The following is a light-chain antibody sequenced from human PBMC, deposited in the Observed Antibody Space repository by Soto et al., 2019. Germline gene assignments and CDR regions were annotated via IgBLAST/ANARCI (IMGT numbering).Light chain of an antibody. J-gene: IGLJ1*01. Sequence: QSVLTQPPSASGSPGQSVTISCTGTNSDIGAYNYVSWYQQHPGKPPKVMIFEVSERPSGVPDRFSGSKSGNTASLTVSGLQADDEADYYCSSYAGTNTYVFGTGTKLTVL. V-gene: IGLV2-8*01. CDR2: EVS. CDR3: SSYAGTNTYV. CDR1: NSDIGAYNY.